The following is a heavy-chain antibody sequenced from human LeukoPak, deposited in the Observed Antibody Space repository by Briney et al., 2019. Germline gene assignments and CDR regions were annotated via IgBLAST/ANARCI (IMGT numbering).Heavy chain of an antibody. CDR3: ARKYGVWAFDI. CDR1: GYSISSGYY. D-gene: IGHD2-8*01. CDR2: IYHSGST. Sequence: SETLSLTCTVSGYSISSGYYWGWIRQPPGKGLEWIGSIYHSGSTYYNPSLKSRVTISVDTSKNQFSLKLSSVTAADTAVYYCARKYGVWAFDIWGQGTMVTVSS. J-gene: IGHJ3*02. V-gene: IGHV4-38-2*02.